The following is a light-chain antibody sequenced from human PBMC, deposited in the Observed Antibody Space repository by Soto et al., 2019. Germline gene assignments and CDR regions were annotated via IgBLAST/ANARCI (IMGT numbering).Light chain of an antibody. V-gene: IGKV1-27*01. CDR3: QKYNRAPWT. J-gene: IGKJ1*01. CDR1: QDISNY. CDR2: AAS. Sequence: DIQMTQSPSSLSASVGDSVTLTCRASQDISNYLAWYQQKPGKVPKLLIYAASTLQSGVPSRFSGSGSGTDFTLTISSLQPEDVATYYCQKYNRAPWTFGPGTKVEIK.